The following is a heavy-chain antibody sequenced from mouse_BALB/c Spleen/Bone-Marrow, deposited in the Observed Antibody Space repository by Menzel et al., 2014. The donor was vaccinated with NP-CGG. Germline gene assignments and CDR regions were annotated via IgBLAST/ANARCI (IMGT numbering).Heavy chain of an antibody. CDR2: IDPSTSET. J-gene: IGHJ4*01. CDR3: ARRTLAMDY. V-gene: IGHV1-52*01. Sequence: VKLVESGPDLVRPGSSVKMSCKASDYTFTTYWMHWVKQRPGQGLEWIGMIDPSTSETRLNQKFKDKATLIVDKSSNTAYMQLSSLTSEYSAVYYCARRTLAMDYWGQGTSVTVSS. CDR1: DYTFTTYW.